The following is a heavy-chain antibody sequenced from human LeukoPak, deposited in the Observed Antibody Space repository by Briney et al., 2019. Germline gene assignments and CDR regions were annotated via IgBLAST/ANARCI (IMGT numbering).Heavy chain of an antibody. J-gene: IGHJ4*02. Sequence: ASVKVSCKASGYTFTSYGISWVRQAPGQGLEWMGWISAYNGNTNYAQKFQGRVTMTRDTSISTAYMELSRLRSDDTAVYYCARNGYYYGSGSPSEEALDYWGQGALVTVSS. CDR2: ISAYNGNT. D-gene: IGHD3-10*01. V-gene: IGHV1-18*01. CDR3: ARNGYYYGSGSPSEEALDY. CDR1: GYTFTSYG.